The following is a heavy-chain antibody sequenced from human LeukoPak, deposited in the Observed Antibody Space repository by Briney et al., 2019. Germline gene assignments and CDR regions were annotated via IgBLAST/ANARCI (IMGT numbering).Heavy chain of an antibody. D-gene: IGHD1-26*01. CDR3: ASTTWGDYFDY. Sequence: SQTLSLTCAVYGGSFSGYYWSWIRQPPGKGLEWIGEINHSGSTNYNPSLKSRVTISVDTSKNQFSLKLSSVTAADTAVYYCASTTWGDYFDYWGQGTLVTVSS. CDR2: INHSGST. J-gene: IGHJ4*02. CDR1: GGSFSGYY. V-gene: IGHV4-34*01.